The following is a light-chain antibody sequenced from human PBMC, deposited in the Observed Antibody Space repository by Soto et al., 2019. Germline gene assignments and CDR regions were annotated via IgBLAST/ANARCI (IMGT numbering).Light chain of an antibody. Sequence: EIVLTQSPGTLSLSPGERATLSCRASQSVSSSYLAWYQQKPGQAPRLLIYGASNRATGIPDRFSGRGSGTDFTLTIIRLEPEDFAVYYCQQYDNSGWTFGDGTKVEIK. V-gene: IGKV3-20*01. CDR2: GAS. CDR3: QQYDNSGWT. J-gene: IGKJ1*01. CDR1: QSVSSSY.